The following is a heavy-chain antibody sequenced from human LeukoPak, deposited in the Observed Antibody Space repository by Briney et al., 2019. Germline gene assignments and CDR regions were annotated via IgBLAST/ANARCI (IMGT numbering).Heavy chain of an antibody. CDR3: ARSHPSGYGMDV. Sequence: NASETLSLTCAVYGGSFSGYYWSWIRQPPGKGLEWIGEINHSGSTYYNPSLKSRVTISVDTSKNQFSLKLSSVTAADTAVYYCARSHPSGYGMDVWGQGTTVTVSS. CDR2: INHSGST. J-gene: IGHJ6*02. D-gene: IGHD3-10*01. V-gene: IGHV4-34*09. CDR1: GGSFSGYY.